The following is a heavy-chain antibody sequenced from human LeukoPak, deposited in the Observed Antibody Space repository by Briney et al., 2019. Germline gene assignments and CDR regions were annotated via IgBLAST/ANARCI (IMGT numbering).Heavy chain of an antibody. Sequence: TGRSLRLSCAASGFTLKSYAMSWVRQAPGKGLEWVSGISDDGGTTHSADSVKGRFTISRDDSKSTLYLQMNGLRAEDRVLYCCAKGRLAVASWGQGSLVAVSS. J-gene: IGHJ5*02. CDR2: ISDDGGTT. D-gene: IGHD6-19*01. V-gene: IGHV3-23*01. CDR3: AKGRLAVAS. CDR1: GFTLKSYA.